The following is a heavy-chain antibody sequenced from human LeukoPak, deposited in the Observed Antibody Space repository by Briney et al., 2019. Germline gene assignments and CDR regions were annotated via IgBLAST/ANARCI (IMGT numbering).Heavy chain of an antibody. CDR2: ISWNSGSI. J-gene: IGHJ3*02. V-gene: IGHV3-9*01. CDR1: GFTFDDYA. Sequence: DRSLRLSCAASGFTFDDYAMHWVRQAPGKGLEWVSGISWNSGSIGYADSVKGRFTISRDNAKNSLYLQMNSLRAEDTAVYYCAKEFTNADGAFDIWGQGTMVTVSS. D-gene: IGHD5-24*01. CDR3: AKEFTNADGAFDI.